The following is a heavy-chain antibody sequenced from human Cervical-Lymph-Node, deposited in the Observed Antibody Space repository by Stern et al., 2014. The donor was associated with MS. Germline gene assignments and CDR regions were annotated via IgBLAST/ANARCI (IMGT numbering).Heavy chain of an antibody. CDR3: ARDETGVEDYFDY. D-gene: IGHD7-27*01. J-gene: IGHJ4*02. CDR1: GFTFSSYS. Sequence: EVQLVESGGGLVQPGGSLRLSCAVSGFTFSSYSMNWVRQAPGKGLEWVSSITSSSSYIYYADSVKGRFTISRDNAKNSLYLQMNSLRAEDTAVYYCARDETGVEDYFDYWGQGTLVTVSS. V-gene: IGHV3-21*01. CDR2: ITSSSSYI.